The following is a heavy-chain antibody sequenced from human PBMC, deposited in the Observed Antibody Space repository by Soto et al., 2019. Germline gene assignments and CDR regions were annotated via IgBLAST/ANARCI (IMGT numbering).Heavy chain of an antibody. V-gene: IGHV1-3*01. D-gene: IGHD3-22*01. CDR1: GYTFTSYA. Sequence: GASVKVSCKASGYTFTSYAMHWVRQAPGQRLEWMGWINAGNGNTKYSQKFQGRVTITRDTSASTAYMELSSLRSEDTAVFYCARGPRITMIVVVKVNWFDPWGQGTLVTVSS. CDR2: INAGNGNT. CDR3: ARGPRITMIVVVKVNWFDP. J-gene: IGHJ5*02.